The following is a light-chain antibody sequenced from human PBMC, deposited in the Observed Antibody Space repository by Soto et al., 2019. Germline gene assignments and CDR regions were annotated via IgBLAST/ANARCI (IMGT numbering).Light chain of an antibody. CDR3: QQSYSTLT. V-gene: IGKV1-39*01. CDR1: QSISSY. J-gene: IGKJ3*01. Sequence: DIQMTQSPSSLSASVGDRVTITCRASQSISSYLNWYQQKPGKAPKLLIYAASSLQSGVPSRFSGSGSGTDFTLTISSLQPEYFATYYCQQSYSTLTFGPVTKVDIK. CDR2: AAS.